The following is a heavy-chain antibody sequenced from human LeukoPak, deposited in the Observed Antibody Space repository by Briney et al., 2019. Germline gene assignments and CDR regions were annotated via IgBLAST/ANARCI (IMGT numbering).Heavy chain of an antibody. J-gene: IGHJ4*02. CDR3: TTSFFDWLLNFDY. D-gene: IGHD3-9*01. CDR1: GFTFSNAW. CDR2: IKSKTDGGTT. Sequence: GGSLRLSCAASGFTFSNAWMSWVRQAPGKGLEWVGRIKSKTDGGTTDYAAPVEGRFTISRDDSKNTLYLQMNSLKTEDTAVYYCTTSFFDWLLNFDYWGQGTLVTVSS. V-gene: IGHV3-15*01.